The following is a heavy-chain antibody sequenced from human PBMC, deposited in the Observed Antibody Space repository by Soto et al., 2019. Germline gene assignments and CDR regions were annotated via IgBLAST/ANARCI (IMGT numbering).Heavy chain of an antibody. J-gene: IGHJ6*02. V-gene: IGHV4-59*01. CDR3: ARGGTAMVNGYYYYGMDV. D-gene: IGHD5-18*01. Sequence: SETLSLTCTVSGGSISSYYWSWIRQPPGKGLEWIGYIYYSGSTNYNPSLKSRVTISVDTSKNQFSLKLSSVTAADTAVYYCARGGTAMVNGYYYYGMDVWGQGTTVTDSS. CDR2: IYYSGST. CDR1: GGSISSYY.